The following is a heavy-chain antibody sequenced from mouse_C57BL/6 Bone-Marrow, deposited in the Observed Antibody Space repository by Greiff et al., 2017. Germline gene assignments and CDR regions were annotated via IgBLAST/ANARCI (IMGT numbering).Heavy chain of an antibody. J-gene: IGHJ3*01. CDR3: ASPTAQATWAWFAY. Sequence: QVQLQQPGAELVKPGASVKLSCKASGYTFTSYWMQWVKQRPGQGLEWIGEIDPSDSYTNYHQKFKGKATLTVDTSSSTAYMQLSSLTSEDSAVYYCASPTAQATWAWFAYWGQGTLVTVSA. CDR1: GYTFTSYW. D-gene: IGHD3-2*02. V-gene: IGHV1-50*01. CDR2: IDPSDSYT.